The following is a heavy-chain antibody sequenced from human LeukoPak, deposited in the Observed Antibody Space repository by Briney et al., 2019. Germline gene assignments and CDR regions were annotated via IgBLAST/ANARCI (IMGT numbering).Heavy chain of an antibody. J-gene: IGHJ3*02. CDR1: GYTFTGYY. V-gene: IGHV1-2*02. CDR2: INPNSGGT. Sequence: ASVKVSCKASGYTFTGYYMHWVRRAPGHGLEWMGWINPNSGGTNYAQKFQGRVTMTRDTSISTAYMDLSRLRSDDTAVYYCARHGRFYDAFDIWGQGTMVTVSS. CDR3: ARHGRFYDAFDI. D-gene: IGHD3-3*01.